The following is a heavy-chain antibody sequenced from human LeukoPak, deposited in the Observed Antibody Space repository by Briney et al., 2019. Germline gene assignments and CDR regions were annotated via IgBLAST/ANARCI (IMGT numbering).Heavy chain of an antibody. V-gene: IGHV4-34*01. CDR1: GGSFSGYY. CDR3: ARAQATIKSYYYGMDV. J-gene: IGHJ6*02. D-gene: IGHD5-24*01. Sequence: SETLSLTCAVYGGSFSGYYWSWIRQLPGKGLEWIGEINHSGSTNYNPSLESRVTISVDTSKNQFSLKLSSVTAADTAVYYCARAQATIKSYYYGMDVWGQGTTVTVSS. CDR2: INHSGST.